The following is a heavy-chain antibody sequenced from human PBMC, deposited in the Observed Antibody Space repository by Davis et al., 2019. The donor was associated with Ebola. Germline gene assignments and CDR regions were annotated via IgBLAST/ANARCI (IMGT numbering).Heavy chain of an antibody. J-gene: IGHJ6*02. CDR1: VDSVSSNTAA. V-gene: IGHV6-1*01. CDR2: TYYRSKWYN. D-gene: IGHD2-15*01. Sequence: QTLSLTCAISVDSVSSNTAACDCIRHSPSRGLAWQRRTYYRSKWYNDYAVSVKSRITINPDTSKNQFSLQLNSVTPEDTAVYYCARGRSGCSGGSCYSRVYYYYYYGMDVWGQGTTVTVSS. CDR3: ARGRSGCSGGSCYSRVYYYYYYGMDV.